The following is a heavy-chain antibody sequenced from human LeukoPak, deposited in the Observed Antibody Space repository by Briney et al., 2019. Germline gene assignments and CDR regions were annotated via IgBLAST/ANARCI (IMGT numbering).Heavy chain of an antibody. V-gene: IGHV1-18*04. CDR1: GYTFTSYG. J-gene: IGHJ4*02. CDR3: ARDGEHSSGWPLFDY. CDR2: ISAYNGNT. Sequence: ASVKVSCKASGYTFTSYGISWVRQAPGQGLEWMGWISAYNGNTNYAQKLQGRVTMTTDTSTSTAYMELRSLGSDDRAVYYCARDGEHSSGWPLFDYWGQGTLVTVSS. D-gene: IGHD6-19*01.